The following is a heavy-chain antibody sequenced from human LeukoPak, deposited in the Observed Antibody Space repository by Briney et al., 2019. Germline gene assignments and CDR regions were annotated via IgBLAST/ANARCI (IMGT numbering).Heavy chain of an antibody. CDR3: ARAPIFGVVAYYFDY. CDR2: IIPIFGTA. D-gene: IGHD3-3*01. Sequence: ASVKVSCKAPGGTFSSYAISWVRQAPGQGLEWMGGIIPIFGTANYAQKFQGRVTITADESTSTAYMELSSLRSEDTAVYYCARAPIFGVVAYYFDYWGQGTLVTVSS. CDR1: GGTFSSYA. V-gene: IGHV1-69*01. J-gene: IGHJ4*02.